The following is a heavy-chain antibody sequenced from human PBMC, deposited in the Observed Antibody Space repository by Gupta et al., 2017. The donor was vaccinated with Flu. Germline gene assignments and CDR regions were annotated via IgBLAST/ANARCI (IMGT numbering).Heavy chain of an antibody. Sequence: YAMSWFRQAPGNVLEGGGFIRSKAYGGKTEYAAAVKGRFTISRDDAKRIAYLQMKRMRTEDTAVYYFTKGPGGNHDAFAIGGQGTMVTVSS. J-gene: IGHJ3*02. CDR2: IRSKAYGGKT. V-gene: IGHV3-49*03. CDR3: TKGPGGNHDAFAI. CDR1: YA.